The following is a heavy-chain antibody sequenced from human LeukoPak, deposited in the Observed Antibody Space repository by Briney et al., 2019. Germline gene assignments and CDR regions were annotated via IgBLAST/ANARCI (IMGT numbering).Heavy chain of an antibody. CDR1: GFTFSSYW. V-gene: IGHV3-74*01. CDR3: AKAHSIAAAGTVDY. D-gene: IGHD6-13*01. J-gene: IGHJ4*02. Sequence: GGSLRLSCAASGFTFSSYWMHWFRLVPGKGLVWVSRINSDGSNTGYADSVKGRFTISRDNSKNTLYLQMNSLRAEDTAVYYCAKAHSIAAAGTVDYWGQGTLVTVSS. CDR2: INSDGSNT.